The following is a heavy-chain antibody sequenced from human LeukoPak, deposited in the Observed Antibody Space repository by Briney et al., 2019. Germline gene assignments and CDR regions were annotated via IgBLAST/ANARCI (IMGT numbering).Heavy chain of an antibody. D-gene: IGHD4-17*01. J-gene: IGHJ4*02. Sequence: PSETLSLTCTVSGGSISSYYWSWIRQPAGKGLEWIGRIYTSGTTHYNPSLKSRVTMSVDTSKNQFSLKLSSVTAADTAVYHCARLSTVTTSFDYWGQGTLVTVSS. CDR3: ARLSTVTTSFDY. V-gene: IGHV4-4*07. CDR2: IYTSGTT. CDR1: GGSISSYY.